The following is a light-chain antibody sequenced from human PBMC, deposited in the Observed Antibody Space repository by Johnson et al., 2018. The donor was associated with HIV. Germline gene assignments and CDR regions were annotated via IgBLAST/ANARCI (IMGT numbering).Light chain of an antibody. CDR3: GTWDSSLSAFV. CDR2: DNN. J-gene: IGLJ1*01. CDR1: SSNIGNNY. Sequence: QAVLTQPPSVSAAPGQKVTISCSGSSSNIGNNYVSWYQQVPGAAPKLLIYDNNNRPSGIPDRFSGSKSGTSATLGITGLQTGDEADYYCGTWDSSLSAFVFGTGTKDSVL. V-gene: IGLV1-51*01.